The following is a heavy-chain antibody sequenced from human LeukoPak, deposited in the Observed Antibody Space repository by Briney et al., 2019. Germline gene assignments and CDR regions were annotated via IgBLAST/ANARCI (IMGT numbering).Heavy chain of an antibody. CDR1: GYTFTSYY. J-gene: IGHJ5*02. CDR3: ARVGRDYGGNSGEGSPLDP. V-gene: IGHV1-46*03. CDR2: INPSGGST. Sequence: ASVKVSCKASGYTFTSYYMHWVRQAPGQGLEWMGIINPSGGSTSYAQKFQGRVTMTRDTSTSTVYMELSSLRSEDTAVYYCARVGRDYGGNSGEGSPLDPWGQGTLVTVSS. D-gene: IGHD4-23*01.